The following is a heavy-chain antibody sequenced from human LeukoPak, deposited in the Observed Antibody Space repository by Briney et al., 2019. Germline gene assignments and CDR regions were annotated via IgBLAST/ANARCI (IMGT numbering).Heavy chain of an antibody. J-gene: IGHJ4*02. V-gene: IGHV1-69*05. CDR1: GGTLISYA. D-gene: IGHD3-10*01. Sequence: GASVKVSCKASGGTLISYAISRVRQAPGQGLEWMGRIIPIFGTANYAQKFQGRVTITTDESTSTAYMELSSLRSEDTAVYYCARAFGGGASEYYFDYWGQGTLVTVSS. CDR3: ARAFGGGASEYYFDY. CDR2: IIPIFGTA.